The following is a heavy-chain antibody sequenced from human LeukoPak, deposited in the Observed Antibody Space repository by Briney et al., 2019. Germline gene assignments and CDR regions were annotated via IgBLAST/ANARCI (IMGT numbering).Heavy chain of an antibody. V-gene: IGHV4-4*07. J-gene: IGHJ4*02. CDR3: ARDTYYYGSGTYYFNY. Sequence: QPSETLSLTCTVSGGSISSYYWSWIRQPAGKGLEWIGRTHTSGSTNYNPSLKSRVTMSVDTSKNQFSLKLSSVTAADTAVYYCARDTYYYGSGTYYFNYWGQGTLVTVSS. D-gene: IGHD3-10*01. CDR2: THTSGST. CDR1: GGSISSYY.